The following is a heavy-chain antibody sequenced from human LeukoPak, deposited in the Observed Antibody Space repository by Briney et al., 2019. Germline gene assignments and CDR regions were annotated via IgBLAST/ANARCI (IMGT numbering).Heavy chain of an antibody. D-gene: IGHD1-26*01. V-gene: IGHV4-59*01. CDR2: IYYSGST. Sequence: PSETLSLTCTVSGGSISSYYWSWIRQPPGKGLEWIGYIYYSGSTNYNPSLKSRVTISVDTSKNQFSLKLSSVTAADTAVYYCARDPRGGSYCRTRYYGMDVWGQGTTVTVSS. J-gene: IGHJ6*02. CDR1: GGSISSYY. CDR3: ARDPRGGSYCRTRYYGMDV.